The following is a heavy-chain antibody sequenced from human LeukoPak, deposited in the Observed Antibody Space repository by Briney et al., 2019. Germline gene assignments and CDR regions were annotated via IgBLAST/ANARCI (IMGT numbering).Heavy chain of an antibody. CDR3: AKTYSDYDSADY. CDR2: GSYDGSSK. D-gene: IGHD5-12*01. V-gene: IGHV3-30*18. Sequence: GGSLRLSCATSGFTFRSHAMHWVRQAPGRGLEWVAIGSYDGSSKYYADSVKGRFTISRDNSKNTLYLQMNSLRAEDTAVYYCAKTYSDYDSADYWGQGTLVTVSS. J-gene: IGHJ4*02. CDR1: GFTFRSHA.